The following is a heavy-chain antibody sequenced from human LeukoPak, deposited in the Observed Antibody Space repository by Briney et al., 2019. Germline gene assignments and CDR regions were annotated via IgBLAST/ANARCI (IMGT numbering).Heavy chain of an antibody. CDR1: GGSVSSGGYY. J-gene: IGHJ4*02. D-gene: IGHD3-3*01. CDR2: IYYTGTT. Sequence: PSETLSLTCTVSGGSVSSGGYYWSWIRQPPGKGLEWIGCIYYTGTTNYNPSLKSRVNISVDTSKNQFSLKLSSVTAADTAVFYCARLSGNYPNFDYWGQGTLVTVSS. V-gene: IGHV4-61*08. CDR3: ARLSGNYPNFDY.